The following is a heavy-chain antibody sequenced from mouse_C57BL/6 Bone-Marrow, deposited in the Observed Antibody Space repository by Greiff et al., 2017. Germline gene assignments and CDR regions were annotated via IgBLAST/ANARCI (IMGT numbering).Heavy chain of an antibody. CDR3: ARGARFAY. CDR1: GFTFSDYG. Sequence: EVKLVESGGGLVKPGGSLKLSCAASGFTFSDYGMHWVRQAPEKGLEWVAYISSGSSPIYYADTVKGRFTISRDNAKNTLFLQMTSLRSEDTAMYYCARGARFAYWGQGTVVTVSA. CDR2: ISSGSSPI. V-gene: IGHV5-17*01. J-gene: IGHJ3*01.